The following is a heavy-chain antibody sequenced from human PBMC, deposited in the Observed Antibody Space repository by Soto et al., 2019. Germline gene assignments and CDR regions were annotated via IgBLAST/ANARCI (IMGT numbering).Heavy chain of an antibody. J-gene: IGHJ1*01. V-gene: IGHV4-39*01. CDR2: IYYSGST. D-gene: IGHD2-8*02. CDR1: GGSISSSSYY. CDR3: ASLVLGQGDAEYFQH. Sequence: PSETLSLTCTVSGGSISSSSYYWGWIRQPPGKGLEWIGSIYYSGSTYYNPSLKSRVTISVDTSKNQFSLKLSSVTAADTAVYYCASLVLGQGDAEYFQHWGQGTLVTVSS.